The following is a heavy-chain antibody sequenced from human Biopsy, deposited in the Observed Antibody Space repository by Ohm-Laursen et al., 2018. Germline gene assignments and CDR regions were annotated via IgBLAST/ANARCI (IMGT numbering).Heavy chain of an antibody. CDR1: GYRFTSYY. CDR3: ARNTGWYGDLYYFDY. D-gene: IGHD6-19*01. J-gene: IGHJ4*02. CDR2: INPSGSTT. Sequence: ASVTVSCKAPGYRFTSYYMHWVRQAPGQGLEWMGMINPSGSTTSYPQIFQGRVTMTRDTSKSTVYMELSSLRSADTAVYFCARNTGWYGDLYYFDYWGQGTLVTVSS. V-gene: IGHV1-46*01.